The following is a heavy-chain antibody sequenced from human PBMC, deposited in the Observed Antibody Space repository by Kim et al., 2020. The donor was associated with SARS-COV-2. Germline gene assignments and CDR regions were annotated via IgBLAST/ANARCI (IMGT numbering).Heavy chain of an antibody. D-gene: IGHD4-4*01. J-gene: IGHJ4*02. Sequence: IYYAYSGRGRFTISGDNDKNSLYLQMNSLRAEDTAVYYCARGPNYSPFDYWGQGTLVTVSS. CDR3: ARGPNYSPFDY. CDR2: I. V-gene: IGHV3-48*03.